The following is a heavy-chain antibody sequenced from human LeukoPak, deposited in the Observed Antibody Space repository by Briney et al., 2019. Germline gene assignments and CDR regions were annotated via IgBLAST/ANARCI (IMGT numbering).Heavy chain of an antibody. CDR1: GFTFSSYD. Sequence: GGSLRLSCAASGFTFSSYDMKWLRQAPGKGLLGVSDISSSGTTIYYADSVKGRFTISRDNAKNSLYLQMNSLRAEDTAVYYCARKYCSTTSCLFDNWGQGTLVTVSS. CDR3: ARKYCSTTSCLFDN. J-gene: IGHJ4*02. D-gene: IGHD2-2*01. V-gene: IGHV3-48*03. CDR2: ISSSGTTI.